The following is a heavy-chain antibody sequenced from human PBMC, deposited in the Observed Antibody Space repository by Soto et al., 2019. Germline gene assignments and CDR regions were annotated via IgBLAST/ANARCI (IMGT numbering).Heavy chain of an antibody. V-gene: IGHV1-69*06. CDR1: GGTFSTYA. CDR2: IIPLFGAV. Sequence: QVQLVQSGAEVKKPGSSVKVSCKASGGTFSTYAISWLRQAPGQGLEWMGGIIPLFGAVHYAQKFQGRVTITVDKSTSAAYVELRSLRSEDTAVYYCATTYSPSIAVAGSGYFYGMDVWGQGTTVTVSS. J-gene: IGHJ6*02. D-gene: IGHD6-19*01. CDR3: ATTYSPSIAVAGSGYFYGMDV.